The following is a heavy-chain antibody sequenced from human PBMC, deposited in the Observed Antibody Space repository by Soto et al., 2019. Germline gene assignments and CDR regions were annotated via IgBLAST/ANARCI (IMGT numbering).Heavy chain of an antibody. CDR1: GYTFTSYA. Sequence: ASVKVSCKASGYTFTSYAMHWVRQAPGQRLEWMGWINAGNGNTKYSQKFQGRVTITRDTSASTAYMELSSLRSEDTAVYYCAREALVVVADTGCFDPWGQGTLVTVSS. V-gene: IGHV1-3*01. CDR2: INAGNGNT. CDR3: AREALVVVADTGCFDP. J-gene: IGHJ5*02. D-gene: IGHD2-15*01.